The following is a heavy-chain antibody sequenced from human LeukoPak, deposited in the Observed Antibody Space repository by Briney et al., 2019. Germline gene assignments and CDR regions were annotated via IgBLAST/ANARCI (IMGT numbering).Heavy chain of an antibody. D-gene: IGHD6-13*01. CDR2: IIPIFGTA. Sequence: SVKVSCKASGGTFSSYAISWVRQAPGQGLEWMGGIIPIFGTANYAQKFQGRVTITADKSTSTAYMELSSLRSEDTAVYYCARRRYSSSWYEWGGNYYYYYMDVWGKGTTVTVSS. CDR3: ARRRYSSSWYEWGGNYYYYYMDV. CDR1: GGTFSSYA. V-gene: IGHV1-69*06. J-gene: IGHJ6*03.